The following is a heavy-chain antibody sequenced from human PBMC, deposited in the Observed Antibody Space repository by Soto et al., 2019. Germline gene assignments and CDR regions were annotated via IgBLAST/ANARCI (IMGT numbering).Heavy chain of an antibody. CDR3: ARDMAVDGASSRFDY. V-gene: IGHV1-69*06. CDR2: IIPIFGTA. Sequence: SVKVSCKASGFTFITYDFSWVRQAAGQGLEWMGGIIPIFGTANYAQKFQGRVTITADKSTSTAYMELSSLRSEDTAVYYCARDMAVDGASSRFDYWGQGTLVTVSS. D-gene: IGHD6-19*01. J-gene: IGHJ4*02. CDR1: GFTFITYD.